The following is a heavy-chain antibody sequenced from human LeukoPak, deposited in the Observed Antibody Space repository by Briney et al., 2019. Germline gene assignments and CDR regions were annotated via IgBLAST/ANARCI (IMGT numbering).Heavy chain of an antibody. D-gene: IGHD3-22*01. V-gene: IGHV3-23*01. J-gene: IGHJ3*02. CDR1: GFTFSSYA. Sequence: PGGSLRLSCAASGFTFSSYAMSWVRQAPGEGLEWVSVISDSDGSTSYADSVKGRFTISRDNAKNSLFLQMNSLRAEDTAVYYCARLGSYYFDRAFDIWGQGTMVTVSS. CDR3: ARLGSYYFDRAFDI. CDR2: ISDSDGST.